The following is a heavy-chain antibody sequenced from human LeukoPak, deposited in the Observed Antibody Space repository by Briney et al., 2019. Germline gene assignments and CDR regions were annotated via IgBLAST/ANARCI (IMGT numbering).Heavy chain of an antibody. Sequence: HPGGSLRLSCAASGFTFSNYAMSWVRQAPGKGLEWVSVMSGSGDSTNYADSVKGRFTISRDNSKNTLYLQMNSLRAEDTAVYYCARGGSYLSAFDIWGQGTMVTVSS. CDR1: GFTFSNYA. J-gene: IGHJ3*02. CDR2: MSGSGDST. V-gene: IGHV3-23*01. D-gene: IGHD1-26*01. CDR3: ARGGSYLSAFDI.